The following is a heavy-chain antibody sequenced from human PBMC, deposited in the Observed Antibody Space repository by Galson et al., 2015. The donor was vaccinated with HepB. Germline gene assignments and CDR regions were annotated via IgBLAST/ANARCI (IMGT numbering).Heavy chain of an antibody. CDR3: TSQYNWNDLYHYYGMDV. CDR1: EFTFSDSA. V-gene: IGHV3-73*01. Sequence: SLRLSCAASEFTFSDSALHWVRQASGKGLEWVGRIRSKANFYATAYAASVRGRFTISRDDSKNTAYLQMNSLQTEDTAVYYCTSQYNWNDLYHYYGMDVWGQGTTVTVSS. CDR2: IRSKANFYAT. J-gene: IGHJ6*02. D-gene: IGHD1-1*01.